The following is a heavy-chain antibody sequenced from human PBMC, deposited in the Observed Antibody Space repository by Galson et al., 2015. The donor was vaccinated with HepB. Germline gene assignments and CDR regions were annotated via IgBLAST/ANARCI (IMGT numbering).Heavy chain of an antibody. V-gene: IGHV3-30*04. CDR3: ARAPMKLLWFGELFDY. CDR2: ISYDGSNK. Sequence: SLRLSCAASGFTFSSYAMHWVRQAPGKGLEWVAVISYDGSNKYYADSVKGRFTISRDNSKNTLYLQMNSLRAEDTAVYYCARAPMKLLWFGELFDYWGQGTLVTVSS. J-gene: IGHJ4*02. CDR1: GFTFSSYA. D-gene: IGHD3-10*01.